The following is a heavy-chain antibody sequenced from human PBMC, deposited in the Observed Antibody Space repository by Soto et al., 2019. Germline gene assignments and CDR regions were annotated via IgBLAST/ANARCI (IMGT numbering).Heavy chain of an antibody. CDR1: GFTFSSYA. J-gene: IGHJ6*03. CDR2: ISGSGGST. CDR3: ATGGPTNYYYYMDV. D-gene: IGHD1-1*01. V-gene: IGHV3-23*01. Sequence: GGSLRLSCAASGFTFSSYALSWVRQAPGKGLEWVSAISGSGGSTYYADSVKGRFTISRDNSKNTLYLQMNSLRAEDTAVYYCATGGPTNYYYYMDVWGKGTTVTVSS.